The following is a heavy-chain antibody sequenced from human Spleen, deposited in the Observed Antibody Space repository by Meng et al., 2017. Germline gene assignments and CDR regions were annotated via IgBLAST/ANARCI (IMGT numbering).Heavy chain of an antibody. D-gene: IGHD6-13*01. V-gene: IGHV5-51*01. CDR2: IYPGDSDT. Sequence: GESLKISCKGSGYSFTSYWIGWVRQMPGKGLEWMGIIYPGDSDTRYSASFQGQVTISADKSISTAYLQWSSLKASDTAMYYCARQEWFSSSWYNAFDIWGQGTMVTVSS. J-gene: IGHJ3*02. CDR3: ARQEWFSSSWYNAFDI. CDR1: GYSFTSYW.